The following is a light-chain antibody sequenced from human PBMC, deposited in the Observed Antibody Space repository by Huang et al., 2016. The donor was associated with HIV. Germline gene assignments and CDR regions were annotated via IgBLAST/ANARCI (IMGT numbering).Light chain of an antibody. CDR1: QSVNSY. V-gene: IGKV3-11*01. Sequence: EIVLTQSPATLSLSPGERATLSCRASQSVNSYLACYKQKPGQAPRLLSYDASNSATGIPTSFSCCGSGTDFTLTISSLEPEDFAVYYCQQRNDWYTFGQGTKLEIK. CDR3: QQRNDWYT. CDR2: DAS. J-gene: IGKJ2*01.